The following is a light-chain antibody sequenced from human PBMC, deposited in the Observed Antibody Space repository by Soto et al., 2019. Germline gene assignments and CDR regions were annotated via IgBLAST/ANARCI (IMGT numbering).Light chain of an antibody. Sequence: DIVMTQSPLSLPVTPGEPASMSCRSSQSLLHRNGYTYLDWYLQKPGQSPQLLMYLGSNRAPGVPDRFSGSGYGTDFTLKISRVEAGDVGVYYCMQSLESRTFGGGTKVEIK. CDR2: LGS. V-gene: IGKV2-28*01. J-gene: IGKJ4*01. CDR3: MQSLESRT. CDR1: QSLLHRNGYTY.